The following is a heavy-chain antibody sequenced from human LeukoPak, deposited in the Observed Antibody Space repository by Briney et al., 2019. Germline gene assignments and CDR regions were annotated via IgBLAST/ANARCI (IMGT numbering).Heavy chain of an antibody. D-gene: IGHD3-22*01. CDR1: GGSISSYY. J-gene: IGHJ5*02. CDR2: IYTSGST. V-gene: IGHV4-4*07. CDR3: ARDRHYYDSSGSNWFDP. Sequence: SGTLSLTCTVSGGSISSYYWSWIRQPAGKGLEWIGRIYTSGSTNYNPSLKSRVTMSVDTSKNQFSLKLSSVTAADTAVYYCARDRHYYDSSGSNWFDPWGQGTLVTVSS.